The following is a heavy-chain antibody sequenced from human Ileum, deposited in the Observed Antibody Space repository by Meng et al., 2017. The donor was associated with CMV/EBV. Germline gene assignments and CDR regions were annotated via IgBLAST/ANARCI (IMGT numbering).Heavy chain of an antibody. Sequence: ESLKISCAASGLTFSNCCINWVRQAPGKGLEGSGSIYHSGSTYYNPSLKSQVTISVDTSKNQFSLKLSSVTAAETAVYYCARKGSGWPIDYWGQGTLVTVSS. CDR3: ARKGSGWPIDY. J-gene: IGHJ4*02. V-gene: IGHV4-38-2*01. D-gene: IGHD6-19*01. CDR1: GLTFSNCCI. CDR2: IYHSGST.